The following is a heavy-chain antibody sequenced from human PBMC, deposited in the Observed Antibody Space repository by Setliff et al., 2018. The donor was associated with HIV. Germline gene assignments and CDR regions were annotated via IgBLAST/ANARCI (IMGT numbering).Heavy chain of an antibody. V-gene: IGHV1-3*01. CDR2: INAGNGNT. D-gene: IGHD1-26*01. Sequence: ASVKVSCKASGYTFTSYAMHWVRQAPGQRLEWMGWINAGNGNTNYAQKLQGRVTMTTDTSTSTAYMELRSLRSDDTAVYYCARDSEEWELLVYFQHWGQGTLVTVSS. CDR1: GYTFTSYA. CDR3: ARDSEEWELLVYFQH. J-gene: IGHJ1*01.